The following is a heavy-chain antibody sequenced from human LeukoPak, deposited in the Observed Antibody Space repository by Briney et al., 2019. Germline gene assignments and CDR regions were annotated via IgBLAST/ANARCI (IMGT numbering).Heavy chain of an antibody. CDR3: VKPPAGIAAADY. D-gene: IGHD6-13*01. J-gene: IGHJ4*02. CDR1: GFTFSSYA. V-gene: IGHV3-23*01. Sequence: GGSLRLSCAASGFTFSSYAMSWVRQAPGKGLERVSHISGSGDTTYYADSVKGRFTISRDNSKNTLYLQMSSLRAEDTAVYYCVKPPAGIAAADYWGQGTLVTVSS. CDR2: ISGSGDTT.